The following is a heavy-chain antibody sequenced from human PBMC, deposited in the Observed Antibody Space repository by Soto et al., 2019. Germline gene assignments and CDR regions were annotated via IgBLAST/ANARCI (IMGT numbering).Heavy chain of an antibody. Sequence: QVQLQQWGAGLLKPSETLSLTCAVYGGSFSGYYWSWIRQPPGKGLEWIGEINHSGSTNYNPSLKSRVTISGDTSKNQFCLKLSSVTAADTAVYYCAREGGHIVVVTANYYGMDVWGQGTTVTVSS. D-gene: IGHD2-21*02. CDR1: GGSFSGYY. V-gene: IGHV4-34*01. CDR2: INHSGST. J-gene: IGHJ6*02. CDR3: AREGGHIVVVTANYYGMDV.